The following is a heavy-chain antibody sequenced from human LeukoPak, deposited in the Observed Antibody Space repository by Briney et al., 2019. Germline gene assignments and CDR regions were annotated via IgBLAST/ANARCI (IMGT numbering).Heavy chain of an antibody. CDR3: ARPDCSGSDCKLLPY. Sequence: GAALKISCEGSGYIITYYWINWVRLVGGEGQEWRGRIASSGYYTNSSPSFHGHVTFSVDKSITTASLQWNSLKASDTAMYYCARPDCSGSDCKLLPYWGQGTLVTVSS. CDR2: IASSGYYT. D-gene: IGHD2-21*02. V-gene: IGHV5-10-1*01. J-gene: IGHJ4*02. CDR1: GYIITYYW.